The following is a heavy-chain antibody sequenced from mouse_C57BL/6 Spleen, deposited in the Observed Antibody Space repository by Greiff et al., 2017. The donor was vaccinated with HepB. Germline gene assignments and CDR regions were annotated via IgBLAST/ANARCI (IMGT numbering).Heavy chain of an antibody. V-gene: IGHV1-18*01. CDR2: INPNNGGT. J-gene: IGHJ3*01. D-gene: IGHD3-2*02. CDR1: GYTFTDYN. Sequence: EVQLQQSGPELVKPGASVKIPCKASGYTFTDYNMAWVKQSHGKSLEWIGDINPNNGGTIYNQKFKGKATLTVDKSSSTAYMELRSLTSEDTAVYYCARRPYSSGYVTWFAYWGQGTLVTVSA. CDR3: ARRPYSSGYVTWFAY.